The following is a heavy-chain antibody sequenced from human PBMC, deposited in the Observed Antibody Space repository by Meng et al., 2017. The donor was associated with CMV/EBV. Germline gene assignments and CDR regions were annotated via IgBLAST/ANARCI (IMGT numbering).Heavy chain of an antibody. V-gene: IGHV1-2*02. J-gene: IGHJ6*02. Sequence: ASVKVSCKASGYTFTGYYMHWVRQAPGQGLEWMGWINPNSGGTNYAQKFQGRVIMTRDTSISTAYMELSRLRSDDTAVYYCARVCSSTSCRGLRGYYGMDVWGQGTTVTVSS. CDR2: INPNSGGT. CDR3: ARVCSSTSCRGLRGYYGMDV. CDR1: GYTFTGYY. D-gene: IGHD2-2*01.